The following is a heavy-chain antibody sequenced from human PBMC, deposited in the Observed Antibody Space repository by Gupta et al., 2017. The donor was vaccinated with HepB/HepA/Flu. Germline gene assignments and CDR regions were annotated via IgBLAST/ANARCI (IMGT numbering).Heavy chain of an antibody. CDR1: GFALSQYR. CDR2: ISGDGTTT. D-gene: IGHD3-16*01. J-gene: IGHJ3*02. Sequence: EVQLVESGGGLVQPGGSLGLPCAASGFALSQYRMQWVRQAPGKGLVWVAHISGDGTTTRYADSVKGRMSISRDNAKNTLYLQMTTLRAEDTAVYYCVREMAFNSWGSGRYDALDMWGQGTLVTVSS. V-gene: IGHV3-74*01. CDR3: VREMAFNSWGSGRYDALDM.